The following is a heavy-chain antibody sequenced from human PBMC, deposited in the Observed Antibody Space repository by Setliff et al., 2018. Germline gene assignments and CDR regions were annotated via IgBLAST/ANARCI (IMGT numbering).Heavy chain of an antibody. J-gene: IGHJ3*02. CDR3: ARDSSGYMAFDI. Sequence: ASVKVSCKASGGTFSSYAISWVRQAPGQGLEWMGWISAYNGNTNYAQKLQGRVTMTTDTSTSTAYMELRSLRSDDTAVYYCARDSSGYMAFDIWGQGTMVTVSS. CDR2: ISAYNGNT. D-gene: IGHD3-22*01. CDR1: GGTFSSYA. V-gene: IGHV1-18*01.